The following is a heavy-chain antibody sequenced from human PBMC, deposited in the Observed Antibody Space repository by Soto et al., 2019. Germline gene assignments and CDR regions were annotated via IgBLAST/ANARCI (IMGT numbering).Heavy chain of an antibody. J-gene: IGHJ4*02. D-gene: IGHD1-1*01. CDR2: ISAYNCNT. CDR3: ARAPGDGLEPFTLWY. V-gene: IGHV1-18*01. CDR1: GYTFTRYG. Sequence: ASVKVSCKAPGYTFTRYGISWVRQDPGQGLEWMGWISAYNCNTNYAQNLQGRVTMTTDTSTSTAYMELRSLRSDDTAVYYCARAPGDGLEPFTLWYWGQGTLVTVSS.